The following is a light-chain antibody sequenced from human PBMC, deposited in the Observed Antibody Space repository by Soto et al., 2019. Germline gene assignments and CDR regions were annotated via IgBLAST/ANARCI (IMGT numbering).Light chain of an antibody. Sequence: QSVLTQPASVSGSPGQSITISCTGTSSDVGGYSRVSWYQHHPGKAPKLMIYEVSDRPSGVSNRFSGSKSGNTASLTISGLQAEYEADYYCNSYTSSNTRVFGTGTKVTVL. CDR1: SSDVGGYSR. V-gene: IGLV2-14*01. J-gene: IGLJ1*01. CDR2: EVS. CDR3: NSYTSSNTRV.